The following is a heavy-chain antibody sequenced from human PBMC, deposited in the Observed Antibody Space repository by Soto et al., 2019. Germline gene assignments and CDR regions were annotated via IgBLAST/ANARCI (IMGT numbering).Heavy chain of an antibody. D-gene: IGHD1-7*01. CDR1: GGSISSGGYY. Sequence: SETLSLTCTVSGGSISSGGYYWSWIRQHPGKGLEWIGYIYYSGSTYYNPSLKSRVTISVDTSKNQFSLKLSSVTAADTAVYYCARANSPWFDPWGQGTLVTVSS. V-gene: IGHV4-31*03. CDR3: ARANSPWFDP. J-gene: IGHJ5*02. CDR2: IYYSGST.